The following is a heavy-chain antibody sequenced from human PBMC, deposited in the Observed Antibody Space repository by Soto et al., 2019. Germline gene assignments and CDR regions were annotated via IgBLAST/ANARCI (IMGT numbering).Heavy chain of an antibody. CDR1: GYPFSRFA. Sequence: ASVKVSCKASGYPFSRFAIHWVRQAPGQRLEWMGWIDPGTTNTKYSQNFQGRVTITRDTSATTAYMELSRLRSEDTAVYYCARRRAPFRYNWYFVRRRGRSNDNWFDPWGRGNLGTASS. CDR2: IDPGTTNT. CDR3: ARRRAPFRYNWYFVRRRGRSNDNWFDP. V-gene: IGHV1-3*01. D-gene: IGHD1-7*01. J-gene: IGHJ5*02.